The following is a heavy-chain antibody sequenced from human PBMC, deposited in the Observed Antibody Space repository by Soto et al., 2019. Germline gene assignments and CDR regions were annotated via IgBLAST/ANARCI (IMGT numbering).Heavy chain of an antibody. D-gene: IGHD4-17*01. CDR1: GFTFTSYA. J-gene: IGHJ4*02. V-gene: IGHV3-23*01. CDR2: ISGSGDST. CDR3: AKGSAVTLRYFDY. Sequence: GGSLRLSCAASGFTFTSYAMRWFRQAPGKGLEWVSSISGSGDSTFYAESVKGRFTISRDNSKNTLFLQMNSLRAEDTAVYYCAKGSAVTLRYFDYWGQGTLVTVSS.